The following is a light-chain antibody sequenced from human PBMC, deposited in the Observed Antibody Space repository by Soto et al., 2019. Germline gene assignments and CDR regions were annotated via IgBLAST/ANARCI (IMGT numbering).Light chain of an antibody. J-gene: IGKJ3*01. CDR3: QQGVT. CDR2: GAS. V-gene: IGKV3-20*01. CDR1: QSVSSSD. Sequence: EIVLTQSPGTLSLSPRERATLSCRASQSVSSSDLAWYQQKPGQAPRLLIYGASSRATGIPDRFSGSGSGQDFSLTISRLVPGDFAVYYCQQGVTFGPRTKVDI.